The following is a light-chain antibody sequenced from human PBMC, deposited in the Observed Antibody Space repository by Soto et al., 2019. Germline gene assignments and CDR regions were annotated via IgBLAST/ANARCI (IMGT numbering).Light chain of an antibody. V-gene: IGLV2-14*01. J-gene: IGLJ3*02. CDR2: EVS. Sequence: QSALTQPASVSGSPGQTITISCTGTSSDVGGYNDLSWYQQHPGKAPKVMIDEVSNRPAGISNRFAGSKSGNTASLTISGLQAEEEADYFCSSYTTSGTPVFGVGTKLTVL. CDR3: SSYTTSGTPV. CDR1: SSDVGGYND.